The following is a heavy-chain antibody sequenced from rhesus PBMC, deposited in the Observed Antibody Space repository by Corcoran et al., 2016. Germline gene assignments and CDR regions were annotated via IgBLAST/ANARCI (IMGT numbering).Heavy chain of an antibody. CDR1: GGSISDSSY. CDR3: ARVPFNYGYTNFDY. D-gene: IGHD4-17*01. V-gene: IGHV4S9*01. Sequence: QVQLQESGPGLVTPSETLSLTCAVSGGSISDSSYWNWIRKPPGKGLGWIVNIYDNSASTYYKPSLKSRVTISKDTSKNQFFLNLRSVNVADTAVYFCARVPFNYGYTNFDYWGQGVLVTVSS. J-gene: IGHJ4*01. CDR2: IYDNSAST.